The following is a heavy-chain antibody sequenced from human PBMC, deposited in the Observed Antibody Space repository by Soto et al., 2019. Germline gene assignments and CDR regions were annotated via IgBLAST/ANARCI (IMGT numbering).Heavy chain of an antibody. CDR3: ARGEQYSGRIFDY. J-gene: IGHJ4*01. CDR1: GDSVSSNRPG. V-gene: IGHV6-1*01. Sequence: PSQTLSLTCALTGDSVSSNRPGWSWVRKSPSRGLGWLGRTYDRSMWYYEYAVPVRGRNTINPDTSKNQYSLQLNSVTPEDTAVYFCARGEQYSGRIFDYWGLGTRVTFSA. CDR2: TYDRSMWYY. D-gene: IGHD1-26*01.